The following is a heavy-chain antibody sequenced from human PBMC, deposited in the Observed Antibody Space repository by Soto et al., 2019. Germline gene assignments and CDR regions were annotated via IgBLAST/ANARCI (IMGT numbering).Heavy chain of an antibody. CDR3: VRQGIGFLHGLVDV. V-gene: IGHV4-59*08. CDR1: SGPSKSHN. J-gene: IGHJ6*01. CDR2: VYDTWST. D-gene: IGHD3-10*01. Sequence: QVQVQQSGPGLVKPSETLSLTCTVSSGPSKSHNWGWIRQPPGRGLEWIGYVYDTWSTSYNPSLQSRVTVSAATSPTRISLTLRFVTAADTAVYYGVRQGIGFLHGLVDVWGQGTTVIVSS.